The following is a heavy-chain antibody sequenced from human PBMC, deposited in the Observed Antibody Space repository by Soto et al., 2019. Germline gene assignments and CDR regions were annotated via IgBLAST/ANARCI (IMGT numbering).Heavy chain of an antibody. D-gene: IGHD6-19*01. CDR3: AKVWGSVACTSFADY. CDR1: GFTFSSYG. CDR2: ISYDGSNK. V-gene: IGHV3-30*18. Sequence: QVQLVESGGGVVQPGRSLRLSCAASGFTFSSYGMHWVRQAPGKGLEWVAVISYDGSNKYYADSVKGRFTISRDNSKNTLYLQMNSLRAEDTAVYYCAKVWGSVACTSFADYWGQGTLVTVSS. J-gene: IGHJ4*02.